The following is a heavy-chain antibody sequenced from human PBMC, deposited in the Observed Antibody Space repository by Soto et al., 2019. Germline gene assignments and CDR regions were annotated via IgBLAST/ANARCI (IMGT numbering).Heavy chain of an antibody. CDR1: GYTFTYYG. CDR3: ARGPYYGPGRYYAGGMDV. D-gene: IGHD3-10*01. CDR2: ISAYNGNT. J-gene: IGHJ6*02. Sequence: QVQLVQSGAEVKKPGASVKVSCKASGYTFTYYGFSWVRQAPGQGLEWMGWISAYNGNTNYAQKLQGRVTMTTDTSTSTAYMEQRSLRTDDTAEDDCARGPYYGPGRYYAGGMDVWGQGTTVTVSS. V-gene: IGHV1-18*01.